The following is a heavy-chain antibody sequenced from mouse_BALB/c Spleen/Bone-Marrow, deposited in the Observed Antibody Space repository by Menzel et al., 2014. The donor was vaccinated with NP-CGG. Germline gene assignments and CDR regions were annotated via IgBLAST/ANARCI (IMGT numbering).Heavy chain of an antibody. CDR3: ARYWDAY. V-gene: IGHV1-7*01. D-gene: IGHD4-1*01. Sequence: VQGVESGAELAKPGASVKMSCKVSDYTFTSYWIHWVKQRPGQGLEWIGYIDPRTANTEYSQKFKDKATLTADESSSTAYMQLSSLTSEDSAVYYCARYWDAYWGQGTLVTVSA. CDR1: DYTFTSYW. J-gene: IGHJ3*01. CDR2: IDPRTANT.